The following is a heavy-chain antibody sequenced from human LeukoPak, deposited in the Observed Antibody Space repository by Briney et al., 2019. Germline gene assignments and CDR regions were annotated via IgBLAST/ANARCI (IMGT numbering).Heavy chain of an antibody. CDR2: ISYDGSNK. CDR3: AKDVSRSGYDSVFDH. V-gene: IGHV3-30*18. CDR1: GFTFSSYG. Sequence: GGSLRLSCAASGFTFSSYGMHWVRQAPGKGLEWVAVISYDGSNKYYADSVKGRFTISRDNSKNTLYLQMNSLRAEDTAVYYCAKDVSRSGYDSVFDHWGQGTLVTVSS. D-gene: IGHD5-12*01. J-gene: IGHJ4*02.